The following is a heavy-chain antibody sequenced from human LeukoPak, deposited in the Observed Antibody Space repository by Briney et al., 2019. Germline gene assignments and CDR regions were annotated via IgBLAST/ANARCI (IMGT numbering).Heavy chain of an antibody. Sequence: GGSLRLSCAASGFTFSSYAMSWVRQAPEKGLEWVSAISGSGGSTYYADSVKGRFTISRDNSKNTLYLQMNSLRAEDTAVYYCARDRGVATTGGWFDPWGQGTLVTVSS. CDR3: ARDRGVATTGGWFDP. CDR2: ISGSGGST. CDR1: GFTFSSYA. D-gene: IGHD5-12*01. J-gene: IGHJ5*02. V-gene: IGHV3-23*01.